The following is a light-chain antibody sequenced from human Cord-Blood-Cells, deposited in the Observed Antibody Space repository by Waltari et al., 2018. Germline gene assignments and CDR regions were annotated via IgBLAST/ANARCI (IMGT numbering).Light chain of an antibody. CDR2: DVS. CDR1: SSDVGGYNY. V-gene: IGLV2-14*01. Sequence: QSALTQPASVSGSPGQSITISCTGTSSDVGGYNYVSWYQQHPGKAPQLMIYDVSNRPSGVSNRFSGSKSRNTASLTISGLQADDEADYYCSSYTSSSTWVFGGGTKLTVL. CDR3: SSYTSSSTWV. J-gene: IGLJ3*02.